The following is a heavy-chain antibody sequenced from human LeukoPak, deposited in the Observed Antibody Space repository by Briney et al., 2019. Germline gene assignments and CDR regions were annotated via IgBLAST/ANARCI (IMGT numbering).Heavy chain of an antibody. CDR1: GGSISSGGYS. V-gene: IGHV4-30-2*01. J-gene: IGHJ6*02. D-gene: IGHD3-10*01. CDR2: IYHSGST. CDR3: ARERHYTMDV. Sequence: SETLSLTCAVSGGSISSGGYSWSWIRQPPGKGLEWIGYIYHSGSTYYNPSLKSRVTISVDRSKNQFSLKLSSATAADTAVYYCARERHYTMDVWGQGTTVTVSS.